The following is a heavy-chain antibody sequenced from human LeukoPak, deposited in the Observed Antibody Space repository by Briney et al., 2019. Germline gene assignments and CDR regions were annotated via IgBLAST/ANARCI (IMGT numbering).Heavy chain of an antibody. D-gene: IGHD5-18*01. J-gene: IGHJ4*02. CDR2: IYYSGST. CDR3: ARSLGYSYGYVVFDY. V-gene: IGHV4-59*12. CDR1: GGSISTYY. Sequence: SETLSLTCTVSGGSISTYYWSWIRQPPGKGLEWIGYIYYSGSTYYNPSLKSRVTISVDTSKNQFSLKLSSVTAADTAVYYCARSLGYSYGYVVFDYWGQGTLVTVSS.